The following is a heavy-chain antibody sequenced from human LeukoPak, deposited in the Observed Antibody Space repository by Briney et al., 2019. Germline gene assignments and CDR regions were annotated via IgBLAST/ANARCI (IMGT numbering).Heavy chain of an antibody. V-gene: IGHV4-61*02. J-gene: IGHJ4*02. CDR2: IWTDGGT. D-gene: IGHD3-22*01. Sequence: SQTLSLTCTVSGGSISSGNYYWSWIRQPAGKGLEWIGRIWTDGGTSYNPSLKSRVTISLDTSKNQFSLRLSSVTAADTAVYYCARGRDSRGHQYKGFDCWGQGTLVTVSS. CDR1: GGSISSGNYY. CDR3: ARGRDSRGHQYKGFDC.